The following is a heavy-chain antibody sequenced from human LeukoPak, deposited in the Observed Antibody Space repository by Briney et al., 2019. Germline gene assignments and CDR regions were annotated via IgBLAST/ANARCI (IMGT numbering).Heavy chain of an antibody. CDR1: GGSISSSSYY. CDR3: ARSRGERWVDL. V-gene: IGHV4-39*07. J-gene: IGHJ5*02. Sequence: SETLSLTCTVSGGSISSSSYYWGWIRQPPGKGLEWIGSIYYSGSTYYNPSLKSRVTISVDTSKNQFSLKLSSVTAADTALYFCARSRGERWVDLWGRGTLVIVSS. D-gene: IGHD1-26*01. CDR2: IYYSGST.